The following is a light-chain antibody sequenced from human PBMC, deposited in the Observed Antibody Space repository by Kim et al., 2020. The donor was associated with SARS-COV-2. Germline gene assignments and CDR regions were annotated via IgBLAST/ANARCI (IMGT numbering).Light chain of an antibody. CDR2: SND. CDR3: EAWDDSLNGVI. CDR1: RSNIGSNA. Sequence: GQRVTISCSGSRSNIGSNAVNWYQQLPGTAPKLLIYSNDHRPSGVHDRFSGSKSGTSASLAISGLQSEDEADYYCEAWDDSLNGVIFGGGTQLTVL. V-gene: IGLV1-44*01. J-gene: IGLJ2*01.